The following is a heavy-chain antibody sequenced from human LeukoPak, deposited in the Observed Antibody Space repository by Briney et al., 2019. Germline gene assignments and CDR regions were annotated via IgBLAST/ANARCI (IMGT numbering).Heavy chain of an antibody. D-gene: IGHD2-2*01. Sequence: GGSLRLSCAASGFTFSTYAVTWFRQAPGKGLEWVGFIRSKAYGGTTEYAASVKGRFTISRDDSKSIAYLQMNSLKTEDTAVYYCTRAGVVPAHNFDYWGQGTLVTVSS. CDR2: IRSKAYGGTT. CDR3: TRAGVVPAHNFDY. CDR1: GFTFSTYA. J-gene: IGHJ4*02. V-gene: IGHV3-49*03.